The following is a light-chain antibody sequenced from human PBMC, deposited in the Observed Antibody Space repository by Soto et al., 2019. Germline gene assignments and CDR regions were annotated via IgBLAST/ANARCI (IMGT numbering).Light chain of an antibody. V-gene: IGKV1-39*01. CDR3: QQSYGTPIT. CDR1: QSISSY. J-gene: IGKJ5*01. Sequence: DIPMTHSPSSLSASVGDRVTIPYRASQSISSYLNWYQQKPGKAPKLMIYAASSLQSGVPSRFSGSGSGTDFTLTITSLQPEDVTTYYCQQSYGTPITFGQGTRLEIK. CDR2: AAS.